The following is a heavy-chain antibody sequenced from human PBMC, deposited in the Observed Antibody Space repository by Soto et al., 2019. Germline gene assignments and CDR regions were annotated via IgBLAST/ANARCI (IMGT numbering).Heavy chain of an antibody. J-gene: IGHJ4*02. Sequence: QITLKESAPTRVKPTQTLTLTCTFSGFSLTSRPMGVGWIRQPPGKALEWLAFIYWDDDKRYSPSLRSRLTIPKDTPGNPVDLTLHNKDHVDTPPYYCPHRLSAYNWHGGYFDYRGQGPLVTASS. CDR2: IYWDDDK. V-gene: IGHV2-5*02. CDR1: GFSLTSRPMG. CDR3: PHRLSAYNWHGGYFDY. D-gene: IGHD1-1*01.